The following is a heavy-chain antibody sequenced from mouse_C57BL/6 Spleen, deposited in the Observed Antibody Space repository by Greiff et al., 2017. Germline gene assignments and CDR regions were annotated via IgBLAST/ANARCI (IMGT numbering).Heavy chain of an antibody. J-gene: IGHJ4*01. CDR3: ARYYYDGAMDY. CDR2: IDPSDSYT. CDR1: GYTFTSYW. D-gene: IGHD2-4*01. V-gene: IGHV1-69*01. Sequence: VQLQQPGAELVMPGASVKLSCKASGYTFTSYWMHWVKQRPGQGLAWIGEIDPSDSYTNYNQKFKGKSTLTVDKSSSTAYMQLSSLTSEDSAVYYCARYYYDGAMDYWGQGTSVTVSS.